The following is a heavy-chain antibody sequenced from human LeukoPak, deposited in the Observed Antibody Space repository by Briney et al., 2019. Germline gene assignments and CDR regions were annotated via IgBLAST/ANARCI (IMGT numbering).Heavy chain of an antibody. CDR2: INHSGYT. D-gene: IGHD1-1*01. V-gene: IGHV4-34*01. CDR3: ARQLYGSDY. Sequence: SETLSLTCAVSGAPFSNFYWSWIRQYPGKGLEWIGEINHSGYTNYNPSPKSRVTISVDTPKNQFSLKVNSVTAADTAVYYCARQLYGSDYWGQGTLVTVSS. CDR1: GAPFSNFY. J-gene: IGHJ4*02.